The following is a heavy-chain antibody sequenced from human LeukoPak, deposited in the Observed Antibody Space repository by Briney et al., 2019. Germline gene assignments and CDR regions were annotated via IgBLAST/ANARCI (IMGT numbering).Heavy chain of an antibody. CDR3: ARQRVYGDYLETDY. CDR1: GYTFTSYD. J-gene: IGHJ4*02. D-gene: IGHD4-17*01. Sequence: GASVKVSCKASGYTFTSYDINWVRQATGQGLEWMGWISAYNGNTNYAQKLQGRVTMTTDTSTSTAYMELRSLRSDDTAVYYCARQRVYGDYLETDYWGQGTLVTVSS. CDR2: ISAYNGNT. V-gene: IGHV1-18*01.